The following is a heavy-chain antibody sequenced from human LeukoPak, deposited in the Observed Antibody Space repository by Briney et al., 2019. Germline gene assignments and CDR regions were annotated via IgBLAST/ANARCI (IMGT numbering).Heavy chain of an antibody. CDR1: GGSIRSGGYS. D-gene: IGHD4-17*01. V-gene: IGHV4-30-2*01. Sequence: SETLSLTCTVSGGSIRSGGYSWSWIRQPPGKGLEWIGYIYHSGSTNYNPSLKSRVTISVDKSKNQFSLKLSSVTAADTAVYYCAMLPVTTGGFDYWGQGTLVTVSS. CDR3: AMLPVTTGGFDY. J-gene: IGHJ4*02. CDR2: IYHSGST.